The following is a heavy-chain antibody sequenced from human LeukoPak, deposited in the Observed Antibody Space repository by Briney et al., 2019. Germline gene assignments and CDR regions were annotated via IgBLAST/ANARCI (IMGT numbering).Heavy chain of an antibody. Sequence: GGSLRLSCVASGFNFNSHCMHWVRQSPGKGLEWVAFIKSDGCDISYADSVKGRFTISRDNSENTLSLQMNSLRTEDTALYYCTKKGCSGGACPYYDWYFDLWGRGTLVTVSS. D-gene: IGHD5-12*01. CDR3: TKKGCSGGACPYYDWYFDL. V-gene: IGHV3-30*02. CDR2: IKSDGCDI. J-gene: IGHJ2*01. CDR1: GFNFNSHC.